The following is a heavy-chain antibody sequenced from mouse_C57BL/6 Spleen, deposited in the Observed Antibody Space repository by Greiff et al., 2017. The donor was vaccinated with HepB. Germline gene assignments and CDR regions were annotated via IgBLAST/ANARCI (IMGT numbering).Heavy chain of an antibody. V-gene: IGHV1-15*01. CDR1: GYTFTDYE. CDR3: TKLWLRREAWFAY. J-gene: IGHJ3*01. CDR2: IDPETGGT. Sequence: QVQLKQSGAELVRPGASVTLSCKASGYTFTDYEMHWVKQTPVHGLEWIGAIDPETGGTAYNQKFKGKAILTADKSSSTAYMELRSLTSEDSAVYYCTKLWLRREAWFAYWGQGTLVTVSA. D-gene: IGHD2-2*01.